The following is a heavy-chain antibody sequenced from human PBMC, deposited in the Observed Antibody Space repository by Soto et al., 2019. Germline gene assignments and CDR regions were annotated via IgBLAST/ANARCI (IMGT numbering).Heavy chain of an antibody. J-gene: IGHJ4*02. D-gene: IGHD6-13*01. V-gene: IGHV3-53*01. CDR2: IYSGGST. Sequence: EVQLVESGGGLIQPGGSLRLSCAASGFTVSTDYMSWVRQAPGKGLEWVSVIYSGGSTYYADSVKGRFTISRDNSKNPLYLQMNSLRAEDTAVYYCARASIAAAGYYFDYWDQGTLVTVSS. CDR1: GFTVSTDY. CDR3: ARASIAAAGYYFDY.